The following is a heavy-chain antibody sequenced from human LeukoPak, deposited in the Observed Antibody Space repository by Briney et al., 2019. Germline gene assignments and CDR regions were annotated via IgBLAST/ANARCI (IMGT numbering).Heavy chain of an antibody. D-gene: IGHD2-21*01. J-gene: IGHJ3*02. CDR1: GGSISSGDYY. CDR2: IYYSGST. V-gene: IGHV4-30-4*01. Sequence: PSQTLSLTCTVPGGSISSGDYYWSWIRQPPGKGLEWIGYIYYSGSTYYNPSLKSRVTLSVDTSKNQFSLKLSSVTAADTAVYYCARDTSEVVPGAFDIWGQGAMVTVSS. CDR3: ARDTSEVVPGAFDI.